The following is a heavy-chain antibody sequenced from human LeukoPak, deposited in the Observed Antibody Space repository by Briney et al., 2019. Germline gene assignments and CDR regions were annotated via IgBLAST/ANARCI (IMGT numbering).Heavy chain of an antibody. CDR1: GGSISSSSQY. D-gene: IGHD3-10*01. V-gene: IGHV4-39*07. CDR2: IYNSGST. J-gene: IGHJ3*02. CDR3: ARGFDGSGTYSDAFDI. Sequence: SETLSLTCTVSGGSISSSSQYWACIRQPPGKELEWIASIYNSGSTYYNPSLKSRVTISVDTSKNQFSLKLSSVTAADTAVYYCARGFDGSGTYSDAFDIWGQGTMVSVSS.